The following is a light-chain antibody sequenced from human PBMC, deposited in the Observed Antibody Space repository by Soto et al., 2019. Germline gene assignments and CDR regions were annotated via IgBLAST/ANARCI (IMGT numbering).Light chain of an antibody. J-gene: IGKJ2*01. CDR3: QQYSTSMYT. CDR2: DAS. Sequence: EIVLTQSPGTLSLSPGERATLSCRASQSVSSSYLAWYQQKPGQAPRLLIYDASSRATGIPDRFSGSGSATEFTLTISRLEPEDFVVYYCQQYSTSMYTFGQGTKLEIK. V-gene: IGKV3-20*01. CDR1: QSVSSSY.